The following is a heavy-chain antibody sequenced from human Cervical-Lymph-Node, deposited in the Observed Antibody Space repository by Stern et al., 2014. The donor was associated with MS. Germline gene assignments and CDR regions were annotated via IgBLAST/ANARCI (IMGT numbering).Heavy chain of an antibody. V-gene: IGHV2-5*02. J-gene: IGHJ5*01. CDR2: IDWDDDE. Sequence: QITLKESGPTLVKPTQTLTLTCTFSGFSFRTSGVGVGWIRQPPGQALQWLVHIDWDDDESYSPSLKTRLTITKDTSKNQVVLTMADMNPRDTGTYYCAHSGFRVPAAPGSFAFWGQGTVVTVSS. CDR3: AHSGFRVPAAPGSFAF. D-gene: IGHD2-2*01. CDR1: GFSFRTSGVG.